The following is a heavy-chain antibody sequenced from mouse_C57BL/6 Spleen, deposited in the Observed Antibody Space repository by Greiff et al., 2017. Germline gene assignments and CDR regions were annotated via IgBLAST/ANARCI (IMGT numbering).Heavy chain of an antibody. CDR1: GYTFTDYE. D-gene: IGHD2-1*01. CDR2: IDPETGGT. Sequence: QVQLQQSGAELVRPGASVTLSCKASGYTFTDYEMHWVKQTPVHGLEWIGAIDPETGGTAYNQKFKGKAILTADKSSSTAYMELRSLTSEDSAVYYCTGDGNHWYFDVWGTGTPVTVSS. J-gene: IGHJ1*03. CDR3: TGDGNHWYFDV. V-gene: IGHV1-15*01.